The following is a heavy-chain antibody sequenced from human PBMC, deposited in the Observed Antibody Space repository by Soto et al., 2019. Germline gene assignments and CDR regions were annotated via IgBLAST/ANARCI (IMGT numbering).Heavy chain of an antibody. CDR2: ISGSGGST. CDR3: ALDLYHYYYYGMDV. D-gene: IGHD2-8*01. J-gene: IGHJ6*02. CDR1: GFTFSSYA. V-gene: IGHV3-23*01. Sequence: EVQLLESGGGLVQPGGSLRLSCAASGFTFSSYAMSWVRQAPGKGLEWVSAISGSGGSTYYADSVKGRFTISRDNSKNTLYLQMNSLRAEDTAVYYCALDLYHYYYYGMDVWGQGTTVTVSS.